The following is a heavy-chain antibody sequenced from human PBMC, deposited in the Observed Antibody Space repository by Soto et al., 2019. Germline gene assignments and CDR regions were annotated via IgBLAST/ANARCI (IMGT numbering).Heavy chain of an antibody. D-gene: IGHD5-12*01. CDR2: IYYSGST. CDR3: ARVTMGYIVATTYAFDY. J-gene: IGHJ4*02. V-gene: IGHV4-31*03. Sequence: SETLSLTCTVSGCSISRGGYYWSWIRQHPGKGLEWIGYIYYSGSTYYNPSLKSRVTISVDTSKNQFSLKLSSVTAADTAVYYCARVTMGYIVATTYAFDYWGQGTLVTVSS. CDR1: GCSISRGGYY.